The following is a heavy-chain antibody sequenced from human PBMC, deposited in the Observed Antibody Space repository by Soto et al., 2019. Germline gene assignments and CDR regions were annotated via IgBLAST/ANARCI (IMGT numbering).Heavy chain of an antibody. Sequence: QVQLVQSGAEVRKPGASVKVSCKASGYTFSTSGMSWLRQAPGQGLAWMGWISTYNGATNDAPKFQDRVTMTSDTSTSTVYMELRSLRSDDTAVYYCARSGAAPYYYYGMDVWGQGTRVTVSS. V-gene: IGHV1-18*01. CDR2: ISTYNGAT. CDR3: ARSGAAPYYYYGMDV. D-gene: IGHD2-15*01. J-gene: IGHJ6*02. CDR1: GYTFSTSG.